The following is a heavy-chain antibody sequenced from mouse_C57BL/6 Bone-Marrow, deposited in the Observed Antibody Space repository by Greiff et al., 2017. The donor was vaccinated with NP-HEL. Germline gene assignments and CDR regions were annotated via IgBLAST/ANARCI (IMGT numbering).Heavy chain of an antibody. CDR2: IDPENGDT. D-gene: IGHD1-1*01. Sequence: EVQLQQSGAELVRPGASVKLSCTASGFNIKDDYMHWVKQRPEQGLEWIGWIDPENGDTEYASKFQGKATITADTSSNTAYLQLSSLTSEDTAVYYCTTRDYYYGSRDYWGQGTTLTVSS. CDR1: GFNIKDDY. V-gene: IGHV14-4*01. J-gene: IGHJ2*01. CDR3: TTRDYYYGSRDY.